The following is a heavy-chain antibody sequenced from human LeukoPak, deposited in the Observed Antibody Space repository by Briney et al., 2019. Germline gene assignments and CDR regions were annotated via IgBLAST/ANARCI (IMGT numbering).Heavy chain of an antibody. V-gene: IGHV3-30*02. D-gene: IGHD4-11*01. Sequence: PGGSLRLSCAASGFTFSSYGMHWVRQAPGKGLEWVAFIRYDGGNKYYADPVKGRFTISRDNSENTLYLQMNSLRPEDTAVYYCAKETTSSSDYWGQGILVTVSS. CDR2: IRYDGGNK. CDR3: AKETTSSSDY. CDR1: GFTFSSYG. J-gene: IGHJ4*02.